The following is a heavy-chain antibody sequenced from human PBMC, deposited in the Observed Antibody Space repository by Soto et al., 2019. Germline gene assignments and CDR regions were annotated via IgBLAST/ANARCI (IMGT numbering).Heavy chain of an antibody. CDR3: ARGSRGWFDP. CDR2: IHNSGST. D-gene: IGHD3-16*01. Sequence: XTLYLPCTVSGGPISEYYCSWIRQPPGKGLEWIGYIHNSGSTVDKSYPKSRVTISVDTSKNQFSLKLRSVTAEDTAVYYCARGSRGWFDPWGQGTLGTVS. CDR1: GGPISEYY. J-gene: IGHJ5*02. V-gene: IGHV4-59*12.